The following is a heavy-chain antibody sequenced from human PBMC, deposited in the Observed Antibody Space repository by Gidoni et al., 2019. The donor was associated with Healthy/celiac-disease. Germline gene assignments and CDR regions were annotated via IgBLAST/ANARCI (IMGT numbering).Heavy chain of an antibody. D-gene: IGHD3-3*01. J-gene: IGHJ5*02. Sequence: QVQLVESGGGVVQPGRSLRLSCAASGFTSSSYAMHWVRQAPGKGLEWVAVISYDGSNKYYADSVKGRFTISRDNSKNTLYLQMNSLRAEDTAVYYCAREGTIFGVVIIPRFDPWGQGTLVTVSS. CDR1: GFTSSSYA. CDR3: AREGTIFGVVIIPRFDP. V-gene: IGHV3-30-3*01. CDR2: ISYDGSNK.